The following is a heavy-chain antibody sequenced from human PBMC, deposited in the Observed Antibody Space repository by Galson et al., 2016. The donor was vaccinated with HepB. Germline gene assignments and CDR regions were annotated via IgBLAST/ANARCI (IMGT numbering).Heavy chain of an antibody. CDR1: GFTFSNYA. Sequence: SLRLSCAGSGFTFSNYALHWVRQAPGKGLEWVALISYDTNNKYYADSVKGRFTVSRDNSKNSLYLQMNSLRAEDTAVYYCSIRLDFWGQGTLVTVSS. CDR2: ISYDTNNK. D-gene: IGHD5-24*01. CDR3: SIRLDF. V-gene: IGHV3-30*04. J-gene: IGHJ4*02.